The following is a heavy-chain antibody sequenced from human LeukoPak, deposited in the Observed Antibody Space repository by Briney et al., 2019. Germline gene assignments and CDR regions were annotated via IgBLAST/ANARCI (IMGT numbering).Heavy chain of an antibody. Sequence: PSETLSLTCTVSGGSISSGGYYWSWIRQPPGKGLEWIGYIYYSGSTNYNPSLKSRVTISVDTSKNQFSLKLSSVTAADTAVYYCARTREMATINLYYFDYWGQGTLVTVSS. D-gene: IGHD5-12*01. CDR3: ARTREMATINLYYFDY. CDR1: GGSISSGGYY. V-gene: IGHV4-61*08. CDR2: IYYSGST. J-gene: IGHJ4*02.